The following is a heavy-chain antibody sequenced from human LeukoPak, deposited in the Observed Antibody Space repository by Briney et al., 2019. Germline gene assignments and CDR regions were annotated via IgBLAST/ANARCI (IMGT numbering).Heavy chain of an antibody. CDR1: GFTFNNYA. V-gene: IGHV3-23*01. CDR3: AKCRPDYYYYGMDV. D-gene: IGHD5/OR15-5a*01. CDR2: ISGSGGST. Sequence: GGSLRLSCAASGFTFNNYAMTWVRQAPGKGLEWVSAISGSGGSTYYADSVKGRFTISRDNSKNTLYLQMNSLRAEDTAVYYCAKCRPDYYYYGMDVWGQGTTVTVSS. J-gene: IGHJ6*02.